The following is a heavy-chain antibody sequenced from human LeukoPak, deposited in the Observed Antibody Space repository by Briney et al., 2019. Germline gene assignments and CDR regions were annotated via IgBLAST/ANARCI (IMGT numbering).Heavy chain of an antibody. J-gene: IGHJ5*02. D-gene: IGHD6-13*01. V-gene: IGHV3-21*01. CDR1: GFTFSTYA. CDR3: ARDLQQSTLSNNWFDP. CDR2: ISSSSSYI. Sequence: KSGGSLRLSCAASGFTFSTYAMNWVRQAPGKGLEWVSSISSSSSYIYYADSVKGRFIISRDNAKNSLYLQMNSLRAEDTAVYYCARDLQQSTLSNNWFDPWGQGTLVTVSS.